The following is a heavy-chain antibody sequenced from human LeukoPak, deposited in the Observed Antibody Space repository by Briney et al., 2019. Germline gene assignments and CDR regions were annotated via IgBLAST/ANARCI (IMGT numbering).Heavy chain of an antibody. CDR1: GASISSYY. J-gene: IGHJ4*02. V-gene: IGHV4-59*08. CDR2: IYYSGVT. Sequence: SETLSLTCTVSGASISSYYWSWIRQPPGRGLQWIGYIYYSGVTNYNPSLKSRVAMSVDTSKSQFSLKMTSLTAADTALYYCAGSAYCSSSSCYFDPWGQGTLVIVSS. CDR3: AGSAYCSSSSCYFDP. D-gene: IGHD2-2*01.